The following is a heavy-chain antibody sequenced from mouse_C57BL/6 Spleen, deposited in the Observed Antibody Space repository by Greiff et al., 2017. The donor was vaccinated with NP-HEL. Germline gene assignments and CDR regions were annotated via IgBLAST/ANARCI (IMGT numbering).Heavy chain of an antibody. V-gene: IGHV1-82*01. CDR1: GYAFSSSW. CDR2: IYPGDGDT. CDR3: ASRYDYDGFDY. D-gene: IGHD2-4*01. Sequence: QVQLQQSGPELAKPGASVKISCKASGYAFSSSWMNWVKQRPGKGLEWIGRIYPGDGDTNYNGKFKGKATLTADKSSSTAYMQLSSLTSEDSAVYFCASRYDYDGFDYWGQGTTLTVSS. J-gene: IGHJ2*01.